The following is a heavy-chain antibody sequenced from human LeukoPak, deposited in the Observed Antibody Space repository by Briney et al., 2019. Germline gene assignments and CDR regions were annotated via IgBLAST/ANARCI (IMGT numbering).Heavy chain of an antibody. Sequence: GGSLRLSCAASGLTFSSYSMNCVLQSPGKGLEWVSSISSSSSYIYYADSVKGRFTISRDNAKNSLYLQMNSLRAEDTAVYYCASYCSGGSCYYPWAFDIWGQGTMVTVSS. D-gene: IGHD2-15*01. CDR2: ISSSSSYI. V-gene: IGHV3-21*01. J-gene: IGHJ3*02. CDR1: GLTFSSYS. CDR3: ASYCSGGSCYYPWAFDI.